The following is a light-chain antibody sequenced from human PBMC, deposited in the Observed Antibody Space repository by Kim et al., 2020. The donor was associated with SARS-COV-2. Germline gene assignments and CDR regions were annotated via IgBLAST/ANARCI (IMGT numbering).Light chain of an antibody. CDR2: GAS. CDR1: QSLTTDY. CDR3: QQSGSTPNT. V-gene: IGKV3-20*01. J-gene: IGKJ1*01. Sequence: SPGQRATPSCRASQSLTTDYLACYPQRTGLAPRLLIYGASRRVIGIPDRFSVSGSGTDFTLTISRLEPVDFAVYYCQQSGSTPNTFAQGSKVVIK.